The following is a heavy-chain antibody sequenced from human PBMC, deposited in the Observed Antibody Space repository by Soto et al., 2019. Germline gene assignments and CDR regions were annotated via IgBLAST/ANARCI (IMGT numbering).Heavy chain of an antibody. V-gene: IGHV3-66*01. J-gene: IGHJ5*02. CDR1: GFIVSSKY. CDR2: LYGSGDT. CDR3: AKAVLQWQKVEWFDH. Sequence: KLVESGGGLVQPGGSLRLSCAASGFIVSSKYMSWVRQAPGKGLEWVPVLYGSGDTYYADSVRGRFTISRDSSKNTLYLQMNRLRVDDTGVYYCAKAVLQWQKVEWFDHWGQGALVSVSS. D-gene: IGHD4-4*01.